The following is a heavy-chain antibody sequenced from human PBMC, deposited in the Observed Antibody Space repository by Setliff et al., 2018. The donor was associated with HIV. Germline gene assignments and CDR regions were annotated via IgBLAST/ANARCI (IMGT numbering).Heavy chain of an antibody. CDR3: VREYSGVYPDSSFYMDV. Sequence: PSETLSLTCVVSGYSISRGYYWTWIRQPAGKGLEWIGHVFSVGSTNYNPSLKSRVTISLDTSKNQFSLKLRSVTAADTAVYYCVREYSGVYPDSSFYMDVWGKGTTVTVSS. J-gene: IGHJ6*03. CDR1: GYSISRGYY. D-gene: IGHD1-26*01. CDR2: VFSVGST. V-gene: IGHV4-61*09.